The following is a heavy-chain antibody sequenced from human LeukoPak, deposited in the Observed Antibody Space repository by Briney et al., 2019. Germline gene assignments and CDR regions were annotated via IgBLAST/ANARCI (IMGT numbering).Heavy chain of an antibody. D-gene: IGHD6-19*01. CDR2: IYYSGST. V-gene: IGHV4-59*01. CDR1: GGSISSYY. CDR3: ARDSSGWYFDY. J-gene: IGHJ4*02. Sequence: SETLSLTCTVSGGSISSYYWSWIRQPPGKGLEWIGYIYYSGSTNYSPSLKSRVTISVDTSKNQFSLKLSSVTAADTAVYYCARDSSGWYFDYWGQGTLVTVSS.